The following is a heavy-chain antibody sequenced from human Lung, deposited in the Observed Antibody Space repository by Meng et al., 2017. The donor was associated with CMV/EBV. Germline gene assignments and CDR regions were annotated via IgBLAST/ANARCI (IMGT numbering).Heavy chain of an antibody. Sequence: SXAASGFTFSSYSMNWVRQAPEKGLEWVSSISSSGTYIYYADSVKGRFTISRDNAQNSLYLQMNSLRAEDTAVYYCARDVSPRSSAYFAIYYFYALDVXGQGXTVTVSS. CDR2: ISSSGTYI. V-gene: IGHV3-21*01. J-gene: IGHJ6*02. D-gene: IGHD2-21*01. CDR3: ARDVSPRSSAYFAIYYFYALDV. CDR1: GFTFSSYS.